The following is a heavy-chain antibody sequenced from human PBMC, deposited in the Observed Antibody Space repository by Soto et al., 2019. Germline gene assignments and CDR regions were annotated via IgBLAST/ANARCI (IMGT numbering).Heavy chain of an antibody. J-gene: IGHJ5*02. CDR3: ARDPYNWTDFNWFDP. V-gene: IGHV1-2*04. Sequence: GASVKVSCKASGYTFTGYYMHWVRQAPGQGLEWMGWINPNSGGTNYAQKFQGWVTMTRDTSISTAYMELSRLRSDDTAVYYCARDPYNWTDFNWFDPWGQGTLVTVSS. CDR2: INPNSGGT. D-gene: IGHD1-20*01. CDR1: GYTFTGYY.